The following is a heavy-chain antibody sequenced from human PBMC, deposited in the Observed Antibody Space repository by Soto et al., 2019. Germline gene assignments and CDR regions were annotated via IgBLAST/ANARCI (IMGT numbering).Heavy chain of an antibody. Sequence: EVQLVETGGGLIQPGGSLRLSCLASGFSVTTNSIIWVRQPPGKGLEWVSTTFTGGSTHYADSVKGRFSISRDNSKNTVYLQMNNLRVEDTAVYYCAKKPPSSIQGWAFGMDVWGQGTTVSVSS. V-gene: IGHV3-53*02. D-gene: IGHD1-26*01. CDR1: GFSVTTNS. J-gene: IGHJ6*02. CDR3: AKKPPSSIQGWAFGMDV. CDR2: TFTGGST.